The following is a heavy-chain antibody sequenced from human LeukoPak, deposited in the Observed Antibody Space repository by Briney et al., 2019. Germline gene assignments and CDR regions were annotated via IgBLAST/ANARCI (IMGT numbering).Heavy chain of an antibody. D-gene: IGHD3-9*01. CDR2: IYYSGST. Sequence: SETLSLTCTVSGGSVSSGSYYWSWIRQPPAKGLEWIGYIYYSGSTNYNPSLKSRVTISVDTSKNQFSLKLSSVTAADTAVYYCASSGFFDWSSFDYWGQGTLVTVSS. CDR3: ASSGFFDWSSFDY. V-gene: IGHV4-61*01. J-gene: IGHJ4*02. CDR1: GGSVSSGSYY.